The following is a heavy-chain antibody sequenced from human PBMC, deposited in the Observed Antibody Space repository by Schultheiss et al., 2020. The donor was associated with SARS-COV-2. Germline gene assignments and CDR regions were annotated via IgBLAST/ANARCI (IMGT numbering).Heavy chain of an antibody. V-gene: IGHV3-23*01. CDR3: ARSGFGGFS. CDR1: GFTFSSYS. Sequence: GGSLRLSCAASGFTFSSYSMNWVRQAPGKGLEWVSAISGSGGSTYYADSVKGRFTISRDNSKNTLYLQMNSLRAEDTAVYYCARSGFGGFSWGQGTLVTVSS. J-gene: IGHJ4*02. CDR2: ISGSGGST. D-gene: IGHD3-10*01.